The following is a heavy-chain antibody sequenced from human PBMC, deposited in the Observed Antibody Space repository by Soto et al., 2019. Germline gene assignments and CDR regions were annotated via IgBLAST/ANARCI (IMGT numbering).Heavy chain of an antibody. V-gene: IGHV3-33*03. CDR1: GFTFSSYG. Sequence: PGGSLRLSCAASGFTFSSYGMHWVRQAPGKGLEWVAVIWSDGNNKYYADSVKGRFTVSRDNAKATMYLQMNSLRADDTAVYYCVKDVRRAFDVWGQGTVVTVSS. CDR2: IWSDGNNK. J-gene: IGHJ3*01. CDR3: VKDVRRAFDV.